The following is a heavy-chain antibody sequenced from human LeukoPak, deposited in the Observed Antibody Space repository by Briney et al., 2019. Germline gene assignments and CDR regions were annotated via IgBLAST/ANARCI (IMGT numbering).Heavy chain of an antibody. CDR1: GFTFSSYG. V-gene: IGHV3-33*06. CDR3: AKDLSFAYYDSSGPLFQH. D-gene: IGHD3-22*01. CDR2: IWYDGSNK. J-gene: IGHJ1*01. Sequence: GRSLRLSCAASGFTFSSYGMHWVRQAPGKGLEWVAVIWYDGSNKYYADSVKGRFTISRDNSENTLYLQMNSLRAEDTAVYYCAKDLSFAYYDSSGPLFQHWGQGTLVTVSS.